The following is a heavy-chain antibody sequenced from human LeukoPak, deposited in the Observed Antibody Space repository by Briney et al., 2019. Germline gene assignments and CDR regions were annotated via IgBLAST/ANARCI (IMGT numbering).Heavy chain of an antibody. CDR3: ASGRGSYSPDY. V-gene: IGHV3-48*03. CDR1: GFGLSDHE. J-gene: IGHJ4*02. D-gene: IGHD1-26*01. Sequence: PGGSLRLSCAASGFGLSDHEMNWVRQAPGKGLEWVSYLSSSGNAYYTDYVKGRFTISRDNPKNSLYLQMTSLRADDTAVYYFASGRGSYSPDYWGQGTLVTVSS. CDR2: LSSSGNA.